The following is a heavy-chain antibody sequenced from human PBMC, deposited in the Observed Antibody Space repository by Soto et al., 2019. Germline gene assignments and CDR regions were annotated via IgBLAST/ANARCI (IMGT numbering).Heavy chain of an antibody. Sequence: QVQLQESGPGLVKPSQTLSLTCTVSGGSISSGFYYWSWIRQHPGKGLEWMGSIYYSGSTYYNPSLKCRVTISVDTSKNQSSLKLSSVTAAVTAVYYCARGCWSFYYFDYWGQGALVTFSA. J-gene: IGHJ4*02. CDR2: IYYSGST. CDR1: GGSISSGFYY. CDR3: ARGCWSFYYFDY. V-gene: IGHV4-31*03. D-gene: IGHD3-10*01.